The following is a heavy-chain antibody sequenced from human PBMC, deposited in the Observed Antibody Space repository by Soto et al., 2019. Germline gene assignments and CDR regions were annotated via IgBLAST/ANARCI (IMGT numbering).Heavy chain of an antibody. CDR3: TTIANIAAAGSFDY. CDR2: IKSKTDGGTT. J-gene: IGHJ4*02. Sequence: EVQLVESGGGLVKPGGSLRLSCAAFGFTFNNAWMSWVRQAPGKGLQWVGRIKSKTDGGTTDYAAPVKGRFTISRDDSKNTLYLQMNSLKTADTAVYYCTTIANIAAAGSFDYWGQGTLATVSS. V-gene: IGHV3-15*01. CDR1: GFTFNNAW. D-gene: IGHD6-13*01.